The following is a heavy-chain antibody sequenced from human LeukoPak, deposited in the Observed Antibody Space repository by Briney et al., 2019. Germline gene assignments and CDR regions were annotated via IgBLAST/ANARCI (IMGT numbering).Heavy chain of an antibody. Sequence: SETLSLTCAVYGGSFSGYYWSWIRQPPGKWLECIGEINHSGRTNYNPSLKSRVTISVVPSTNQFSLTLSSVAAAETAVYYCARVRNSASSIAAHNYYYYFYMDFWGKGTTVTVSS. CDR3: ARVRNSASSIAAHNYYYYFYMDF. D-gene: IGHD6-6*01. CDR1: GGSFSGYY. V-gene: IGHV4-34*01. J-gene: IGHJ6*03. CDR2: INHSGRT.